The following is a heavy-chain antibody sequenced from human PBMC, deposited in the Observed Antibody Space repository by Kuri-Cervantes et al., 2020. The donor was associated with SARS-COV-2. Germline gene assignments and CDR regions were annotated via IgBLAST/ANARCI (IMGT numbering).Heavy chain of an antibody. Sequence: ASVKVSCKAPGYTFTSYGISWVRQAPGQGLEWMGWISAYNGNTNYAQKLQGRVTMTTDTSTSTACMELRSLRSDDTAVYYCARRSSWYPGDYFDYWGQGTLVTVSS. V-gene: IGHV1-18*01. CDR3: ARRSSWYPGDYFDY. CDR2: ISAYNGNT. D-gene: IGHD6-13*01. CDR1: GYTFTSYG. J-gene: IGHJ4*02.